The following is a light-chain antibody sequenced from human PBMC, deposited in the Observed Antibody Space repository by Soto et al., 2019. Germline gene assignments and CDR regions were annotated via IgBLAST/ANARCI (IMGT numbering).Light chain of an antibody. V-gene: IGLV2-8*01. Sequence: QSALTQPPSASGSPGQSVTISCTGTSSDVGGYNYVSWYQHHPGKAPKVMIYEVSKRPSGVPDRFSGSKSGNTASLTVSGRQAEDEADYYCSSYAGRNNLGVFGGGTKLTVL. CDR1: SSDVGGYNY. CDR3: SSYAGRNNLGV. J-gene: IGLJ2*01. CDR2: EVS.